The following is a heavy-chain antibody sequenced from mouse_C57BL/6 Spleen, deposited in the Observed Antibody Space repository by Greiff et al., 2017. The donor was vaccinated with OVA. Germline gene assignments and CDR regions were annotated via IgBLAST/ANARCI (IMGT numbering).Heavy chain of an antibody. J-gene: IGHJ4*01. CDR1: GYSITSGYY. CDR2: ISYDGSN. V-gene: IGHV3-6*01. D-gene: IGHD1-1*01. Sequence: EVQRVESGPGLVKPSQSLSLTCSVTGYSITSGYYWNWIRQFPGNKLEWMGYISYDGSNNYNPSLKNRISITRDTSKNQFFLKLNSVTTEDTATYYCARAGITTVPSAMDYWGQGTSVTVSS. CDR3: ARAGITTVPSAMDY.